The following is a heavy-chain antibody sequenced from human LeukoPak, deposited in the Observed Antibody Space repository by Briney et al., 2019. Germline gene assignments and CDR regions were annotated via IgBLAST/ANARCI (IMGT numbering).Heavy chain of an antibody. J-gene: IGHJ4*02. CDR1: RFSFSDYT. Sequence: GGSLRLSCAASRFSFSDYTMSWVRQLPGKGLEWVSGIRHSGVDSSYADSVKGRFTISRDNSKNMLYLQMDSLRADDTAVYYCARYSGSYYYPPAWDLWGQGTLVTVSS. CDR3: ARYSGSYYYPPAWDL. D-gene: IGHD1-26*01. V-gene: IGHV3-23*01. CDR2: IRHSGVDS.